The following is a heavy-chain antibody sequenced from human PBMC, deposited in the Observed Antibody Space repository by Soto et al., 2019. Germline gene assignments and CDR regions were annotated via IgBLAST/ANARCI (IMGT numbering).Heavy chain of an antibody. J-gene: IGHJ6*01. CDR3: ARDGMDV. CDR2: ISGTGGST. Sequence: SGGSLRLSCAASGFTFTSYAFTWVRQAPGKGLEWVSAISGTGGSTFYSDSVMGRFTISRDNSTNSLYLQMNSLRAEDTAVYYCARDGMDVWGQGTTVTVSS. V-gene: IGHV3-23*01. CDR1: GFTFTSYA.